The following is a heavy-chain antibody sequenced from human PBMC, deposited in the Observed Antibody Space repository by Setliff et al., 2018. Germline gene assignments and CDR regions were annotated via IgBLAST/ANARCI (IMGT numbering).Heavy chain of an antibody. J-gene: IGHJ4*02. V-gene: IGHV3-74*01. CDR2: VNSDGSRT. CDR3: ARDLVGATADF. D-gene: IGHD1-26*01. Sequence: GGSLRLSCAASGFTFSSYWVHWVRQVPGKGLVWVSRVNSDGSRTDYADSVKGRFIISRDNAKNTLDLQMNSLRVEDTAVYYCARDLVGATADFWGQGTLVTVSS. CDR1: GFTFSSYW.